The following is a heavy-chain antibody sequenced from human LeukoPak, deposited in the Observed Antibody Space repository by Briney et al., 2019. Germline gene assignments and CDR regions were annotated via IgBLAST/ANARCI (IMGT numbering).Heavy chain of an antibody. D-gene: IGHD6-6*01. J-gene: IGHJ4*02. CDR3: AKMGVVAARPGTFDY. V-gene: IGHV3-23*01. Sequence: SGGSLRLSCAASGFTFSSYAMSWVRQAPGKGLEWVSAISGSGGSTYYADSVKGRFTISRDNSKNTLYLQMNSLRAEDTAGYCCAKMGVVAARPGTFDYWGQGTLVTVSS. CDR2: ISGSGGST. CDR1: GFTFSSYA.